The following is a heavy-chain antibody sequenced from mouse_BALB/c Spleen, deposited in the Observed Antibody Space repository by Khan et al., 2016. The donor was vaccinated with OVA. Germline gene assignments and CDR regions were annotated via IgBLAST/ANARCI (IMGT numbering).Heavy chain of an antibody. CDR1: GYTFTSYW. J-gene: IGHJ2*01. CDR2: INPTSGYT. Sequence: QVQLQQSGAELAKPGASVKMSCKASGYTFTSYWMHWIKQRPGQGLEWIGYINPTSGYTDYNQKFKDKATLTADKSSRTACMQLSSLSSDDSAVYYCARDIIDYWGQGTALTVSS. CDR3: ARDIIDY. D-gene: IGHD1-3*01. V-gene: IGHV1-7*01.